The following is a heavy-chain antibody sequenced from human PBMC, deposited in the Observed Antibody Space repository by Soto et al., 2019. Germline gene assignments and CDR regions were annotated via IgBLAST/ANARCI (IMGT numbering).Heavy chain of an antibody. Sequence: EVQLLESGGGLVQPGGSLRLSCAASGFSFSSYAMTWVRQAPGKGLEGVSGISGSSGSTNYGNSVKGRFTISRDNSKNTLYLQMNSLRADDTAVYYCAKGKLFVGATIFGMDVWGQGTTVSVS. J-gene: IGHJ6*02. CDR2: ISGSSGST. V-gene: IGHV3-23*01. CDR1: GFSFSSYA. CDR3: AKGKLFVGATIFGMDV. D-gene: IGHD1-26*01.